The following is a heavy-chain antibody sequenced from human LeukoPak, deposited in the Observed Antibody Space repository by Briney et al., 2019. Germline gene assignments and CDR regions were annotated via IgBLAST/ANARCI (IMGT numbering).Heavy chain of an antibody. CDR2: VKSMSAGGTG. D-gene: IGHD2-2*01. Sequence: GGSLRLSCVGSGFTFSTSWMTWVRQAPGKGLEWVGRVKSMSAGGTGEYSAPVDGRFFISRDDSRNTAYLQMNSLKTDDTAVYYCVTDSGRGCSTPSCYRVHWGQGTLVTVSS. J-gene: IGHJ4*02. V-gene: IGHV3-15*01. CDR3: VTDSGRGCSTPSCYRVH. CDR1: GFTFSTSW.